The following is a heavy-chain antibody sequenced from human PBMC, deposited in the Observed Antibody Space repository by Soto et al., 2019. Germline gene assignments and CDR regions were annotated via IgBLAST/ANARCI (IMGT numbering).Heavy chain of an antibody. J-gene: IGHJ4*02. Sequence: QVQLVQSGAEVKKPGASVKVSCKVSGHTLTELSMHWVRLAPGKGLEWMGGFDPEDGETISAQKFQGRVTMTEDTSTDSSYFELSSLISEDTAVYYCAAGGTRWLHSPFDYWGQGTLVTISS. V-gene: IGHV1-24*01. CDR3: AAGGTRWLHSPFDY. CDR2: FDPEDGET. D-gene: IGHD1-1*01. CDR1: GHTLTELS.